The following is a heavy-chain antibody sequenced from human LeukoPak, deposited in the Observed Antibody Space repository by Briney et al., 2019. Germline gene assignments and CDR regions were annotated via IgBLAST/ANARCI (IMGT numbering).Heavy chain of an antibody. CDR2: IYTSGST. J-gene: IGHJ4*02. CDR1: GGSISSGSYY. V-gene: IGHV4-61*02. CDR3: ARGAGGLFFDY. Sequence: KPSETLSLTCTVSGGSISSGSYYWSWIRQPAGKGLEWIGRIYTSGSTNYNPSLKSRVTISVDTSKNQFSLKLSSVTAADTAVYYCARGAGGLFFDYWGQGTLVTVSS. D-gene: IGHD3/OR15-3a*01.